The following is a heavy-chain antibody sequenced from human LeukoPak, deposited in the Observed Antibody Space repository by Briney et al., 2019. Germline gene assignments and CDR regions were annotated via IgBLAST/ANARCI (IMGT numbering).Heavy chain of an antibody. Sequence: GGSLRLSCAASGFTFSSYSMNWVRQAPGKGLEWVSYIRSSSSTIYYADSVKGRFTISRDNAKNSLYLQMNSLRAEDTAVYYCARELEYSSSSDYYYYMDVWGKGATVTVSS. J-gene: IGHJ6*03. CDR3: ARELEYSSSSDYYYYMDV. D-gene: IGHD6-6*01. V-gene: IGHV3-48*04. CDR1: GFTFSSYS. CDR2: IRSSSSTI.